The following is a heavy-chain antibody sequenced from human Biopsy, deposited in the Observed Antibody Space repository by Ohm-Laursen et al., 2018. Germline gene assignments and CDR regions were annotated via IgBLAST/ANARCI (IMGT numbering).Heavy chain of an antibody. CDR1: GYTFTGYH. Sequence: ASVKVSCKASGYTFTGYHVHWVRQAPGQGLEWMGWINAKTGDTNYAQKFQGRVTMTRDTSISTAYVDLSSLRSDDTAVYYCTRGGYYFDSLAYYYWFDPWGQGTLVTVSS. CDR3: TRGGYYFDSLAYYYWFDP. CDR2: INAKTGDT. V-gene: IGHV1-2*02. D-gene: IGHD3-22*01. J-gene: IGHJ5*02.